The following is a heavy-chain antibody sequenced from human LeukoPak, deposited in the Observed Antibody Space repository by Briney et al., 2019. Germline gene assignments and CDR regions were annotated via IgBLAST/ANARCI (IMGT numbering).Heavy chain of an antibody. D-gene: IGHD1-1*01. Sequence: ASVEVSCKASGYTFTCYYMHWVRQAPGQGLEWMGWINPNSGGTNYAQKFQGWVTMTRDTSISTAYMELSRLRSDDTAVYYCARDGVQLELGYYYGIDVWGQGTTVTVSS. J-gene: IGHJ6*02. V-gene: IGHV1-2*04. CDR1: GYTFTCYY. CDR2: INPNSGGT. CDR3: ARDGVQLELGYYYGIDV.